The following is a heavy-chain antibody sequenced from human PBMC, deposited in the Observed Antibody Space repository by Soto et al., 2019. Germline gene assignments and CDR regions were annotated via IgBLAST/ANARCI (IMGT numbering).Heavy chain of an antibody. Sequence: GGSLRLSCAASGFTFRSYSMNWVRQAPGKGLEWVSYISSSDRTINYADSVKGRFIISRDNAKNSLYLQMLSLRDEDTAVYYCAREGWPLLQTGMDVWGQGTTVARS. CDR1: GFTFRSYS. CDR3: AREGWPLLQTGMDV. D-gene: IGHD2-15*01. J-gene: IGHJ6*02. CDR2: ISSSDRTI. V-gene: IGHV3-48*02.